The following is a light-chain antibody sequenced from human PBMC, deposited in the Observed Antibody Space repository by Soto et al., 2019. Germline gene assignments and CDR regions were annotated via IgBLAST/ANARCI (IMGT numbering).Light chain of an antibody. CDR1: QSVSNNY. V-gene: IGKV3-20*01. Sequence: EIVLTQSPGTLSLSPGERATLSCRASQSVSNNYLARYQQKPGQSPKLLIFGSSDRATGIPDRFSGSGSGTDFTLTISRLEPEDFAVYYCQQYGSSPPYTFGQGTKLEIK. J-gene: IGKJ2*01. CDR2: GSS. CDR3: QQYGSSPPYT.